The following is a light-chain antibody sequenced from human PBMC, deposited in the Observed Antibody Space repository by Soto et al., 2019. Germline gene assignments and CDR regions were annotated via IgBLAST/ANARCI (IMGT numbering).Light chain of an antibody. V-gene: IGKV3-20*01. J-gene: IGKJ1*01. Sequence: EIALTQTPGTLSLSPGERATLSCRASQSVASNYLAWHQQKPGQAPRLLIYGASSRATGVPDRFSGSGSGTDFTLTIRRLEPEDFAVYYCQQYGSSPWTFGQGTKVDIK. CDR3: QQYGSSPWT. CDR1: QSVASNY. CDR2: GAS.